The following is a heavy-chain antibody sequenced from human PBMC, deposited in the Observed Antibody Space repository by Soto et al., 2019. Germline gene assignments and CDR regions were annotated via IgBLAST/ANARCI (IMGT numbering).Heavy chain of an antibody. Sequence: WASVKVSCKVSGYTLTELSMHWVRQAPGIGLEWMGGFDPEDGETIYAQKFQGRVTMTEDTSTDTAYMELSSLRSEDTAVYYCATLGIVVVAATLSSARWFDPWGQGTLVTVSS. V-gene: IGHV1-24*01. CDR3: ATLGIVVVAATLSSARWFDP. J-gene: IGHJ5*02. CDR1: GYTLTELS. D-gene: IGHD2-15*01. CDR2: FDPEDGET.